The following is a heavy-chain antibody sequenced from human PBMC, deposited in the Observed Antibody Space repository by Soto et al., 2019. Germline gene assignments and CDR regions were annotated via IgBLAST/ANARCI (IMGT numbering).Heavy chain of an antibody. V-gene: IGHV3-7*01. D-gene: IGHD4-17*01. CDR1: GFTFSTYW. J-gene: IGHJ4*02. CDR2: IKQDGSEK. CDR3: ATSTMTTSFF. Sequence: EVQVVESGGGLVQPGGSLRLSCAASGFTFSTYWMSWVRQAPGKGLEWVANIKQDGSEKYYLDSVRGRFTISRDNAKNSLFLQMSSLRAEDTAVYHCATSTMTTSFFWGQGTLVTVSS.